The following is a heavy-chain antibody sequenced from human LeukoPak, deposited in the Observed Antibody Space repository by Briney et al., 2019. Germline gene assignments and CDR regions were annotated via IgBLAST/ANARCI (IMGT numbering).Heavy chain of an antibody. V-gene: IGHV3-23*01. CDR1: GFTFSSYA. CDR3: VACSSASCYGDRFDP. CDR2: ISADGST. D-gene: IGHD2-2*01. J-gene: IGHJ5*02. Sequence: VGSLRLSCAASGFTFSSYAMHWVRQAPGKGLEWVSSISADGSTYYAASVKGRFTISRDNSRDTFFLEMNSLRAEDTALYYCVACSSASCYGDRFDPWGQGTLVTVSS.